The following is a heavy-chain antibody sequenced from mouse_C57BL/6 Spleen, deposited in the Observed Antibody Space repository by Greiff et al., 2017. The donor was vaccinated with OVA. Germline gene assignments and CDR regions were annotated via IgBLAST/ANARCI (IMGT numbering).Heavy chain of an antibody. Sequence: EVQRVESGGGLVKPGGSLKLSCAASGFTFSSYAMSWVRQTPEKRLEWVATISDGGSYTYYPDNVKGRFTISRDNAKNNLYLQMSHLKSEDTAMYYCAREGGSSPDWFAYWGQGTLVTVSA. J-gene: IGHJ3*01. CDR1: GFTFSSYA. CDR3: AREGGSSPDWFAY. V-gene: IGHV5-4*01. CDR2: ISDGGSYT. D-gene: IGHD1-1*01.